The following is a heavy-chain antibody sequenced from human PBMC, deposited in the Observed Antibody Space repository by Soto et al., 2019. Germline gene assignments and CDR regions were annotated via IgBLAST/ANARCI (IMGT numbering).Heavy chain of an antibody. CDR1: GFTFNNYG. CDR3: ARDQGIFRGFAF. Sequence: PGGSLRLSCAASGFTFNNYGMHWVRQAPGKGLEWVAVIWYDGSVEYYADSVKGRFTISRDNSKNMLYLQMNSLRAEDTALYYCARDQGIFRGFAFWGQGTLVTVSS. CDR2: IWYDGSVE. V-gene: IGHV3-33*01. J-gene: IGHJ4*02. D-gene: IGHD3-10*01.